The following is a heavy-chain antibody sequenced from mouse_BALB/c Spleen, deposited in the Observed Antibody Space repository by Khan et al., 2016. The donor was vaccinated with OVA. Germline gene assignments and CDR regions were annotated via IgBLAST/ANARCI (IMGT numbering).Heavy chain of an antibody. Sequence: QMQLEESGPGLVAPSQSLSITCTVSGFSLSRYNIHWVRQPPGKGLEWLGMIWGGGGTDYNSTLKIRLSISKDNSKSQVFLKMNSLQTDDTAMYFFGRAYYRYDGYYAMDYWGQGTSVTVSS. J-gene: IGHJ4*01. CDR1: GFSLSRYN. V-gene: IGHV2-6-4*01. D-gene: IGHD2-14*01. CDR2: IWGGGGT. CDR3: GRAYYRYDGYYAMDY.